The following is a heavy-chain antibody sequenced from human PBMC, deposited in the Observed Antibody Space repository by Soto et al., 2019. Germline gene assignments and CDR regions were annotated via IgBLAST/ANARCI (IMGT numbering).Heavy chain of an antibody. CDR2: IIPIFGTA. V-gene: IGHV1-69*13. CDR1: GGTFSSYA. CDR3: ARGSGIAVAGTHDAFDI. Sequence: GASVKVSCKASGGTFSSYAISWVRQAPGQGLEWMGGIIPIFGTANYAQKFQGRVTITADESTSTAYMELSSLRSEDTAVYYCARGSGIAVAGTHDAFDIWGQGTMVTGSS. D-gene: IGHD6-19*01. J-gene: IGHJ3*02.